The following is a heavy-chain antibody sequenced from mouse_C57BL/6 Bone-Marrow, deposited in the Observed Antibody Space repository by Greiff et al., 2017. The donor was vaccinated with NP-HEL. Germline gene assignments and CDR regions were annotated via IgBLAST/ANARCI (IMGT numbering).Heavy chain of an antibody. V-gene: IGHV5-9-1*02. J-gene: IGHJ4*01. D-gene: IGHD2-3*01. CDR2: ISSGGDYI. CDR3: TRDRPGVYDGYYTYYAMDY. CDR1: GFTFSSYA. Sequence: EVQLQESGEGLVKPGGSLKLSCAASGFTFSSYAMSWVRQTPEKRLEWVAYISSGGDYIYYADTVKGRFTISRDNARNTLYLQMSSLKSEDTAMYYCTRDRPGVYDGYYTYYAMDYWGQGTSVTVSS.